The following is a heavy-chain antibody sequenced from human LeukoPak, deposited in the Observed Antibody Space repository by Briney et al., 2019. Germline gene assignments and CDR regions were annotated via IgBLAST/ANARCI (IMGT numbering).Heavy chain of an antibody. D-gene: IGHD6-13*01. CDR2: ISSSGSTI. V-gene: IGHV3-11*01. J-gene: IGHJ4*02. Sequence: PGGSLRLSCAASGFTFSDYYMSWIRQAPGNGLEWVSYISSSGSTIYYADSVKGRFTISRDNAKNSLYLQMNSLRAEDTAVYYCARDMGSSSWYPRGPYDYWGQGTLVTVSS. CDR3: ARDMGSSSWYPRGPYDY. CDR1: GFTFSDYY.